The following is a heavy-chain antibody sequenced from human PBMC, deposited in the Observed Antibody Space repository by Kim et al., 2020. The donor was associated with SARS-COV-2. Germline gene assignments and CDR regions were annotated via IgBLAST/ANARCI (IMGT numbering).Heavy chain of an antibody. CDR3: AKDMGLYSSSWYGY. Sequence: GGSLRLSCAASGFTFSSYAMSWVRQAPGKGLEWVSAISGSGGSTYYADSVKGRFTISRDNSKNTLYLQMNSLRAEDTAVYYCAKDMGLYSSSWYGYWGQGTLVTVSS. J-gene: IGHJ4*02. CDR2: ISGSGGST. V-gene: IGHV3-23*01. CDR1: GFTFSSYA. D-gene: IGHD6-13*01.